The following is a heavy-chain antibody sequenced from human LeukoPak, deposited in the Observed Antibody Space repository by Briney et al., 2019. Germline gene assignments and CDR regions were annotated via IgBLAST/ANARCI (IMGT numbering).Heavy chain of an antibody. J-gene: IGHJ4*02. V-gene: IGHV3-30*04. CDR3: ARDDYGVRLGGFDY. CDR1: GFTFSSYA. D-gene: IGHD4-17*01. Sequence: GGSLRLSCAASGFTFSSYAMHWVRQAPGKGLEWVAVISYDGSNKYYADSVKGRFTISRDNSKNTLYLQMNSLRAEDTAVYYCARDDYGVRLGGFDYWGQGTLVTVSS. CDR2: ISYDGSNK.